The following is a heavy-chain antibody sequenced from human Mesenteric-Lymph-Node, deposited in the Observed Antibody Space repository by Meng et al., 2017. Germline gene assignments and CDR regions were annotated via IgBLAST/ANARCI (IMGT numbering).Heavy chain of an antibody. CDR2: VNNDGTDT. Sequence: EVALVESGGDLVQPGGSLRLSCAASGFTFISYWLHWVRQAPGKGLVWVSRVNNDGTDTIYADSVKGRFTISRDNAKNTLYLQMNSLRVDDTAVYYCARGGFDHAFDMWGQGTVVTVSS. J-gene: IGHJ3*02. V-gene: IGHV3-74*01. CDR1: GFTFISYW. CDR3: ARGGFDHAFDM. D-gene: IGHD1-26*01.